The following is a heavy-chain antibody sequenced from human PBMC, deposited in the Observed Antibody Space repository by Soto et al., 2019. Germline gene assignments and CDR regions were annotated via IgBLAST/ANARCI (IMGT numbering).Heavy chain of an antibody. D-gene: IGHD5-18*01. Sequence: FQLVESGGGGVQPGRSLRLSCAASGFTFSSYAMHWFRQPPGKGLGGVAVISYDGSNKYYADSVKGRFTISRDNSKYTLYLQMNSLRAEDTAVYYCARDPLWGTAMVLWYFDLWGRGTLVTVSS. J-gene: IGHJ2*01. CDR3: ARDPLWGTAMVLWYFDL. CDR2: ISYDGSNK. CDR1: GFTFSSYA. V-gene: IGHV3-30-3*01.